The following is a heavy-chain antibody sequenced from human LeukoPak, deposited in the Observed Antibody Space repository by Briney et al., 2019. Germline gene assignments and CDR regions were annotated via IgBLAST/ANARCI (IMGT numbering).Heavy chain of an antibody. Sequence: ASVKVSCKVSGYTLTELSMHWERQAPGKGLEWMGGFDPEDGETIYAQKFQGRVPMTEDTSTDTAYMELSSLRSEDTAVYYCATAEARARGVIISDLYYYYGMDVWGQGTTVTVSS. CDR2: FDPEDGET. V-gene: IGHV1-24*01. D-gene: IGHD3-10*01. J-gene: IGHJ6*02. CDR3: ATAEARARGVIISDLYYYYGMDV. CDR1: GYTLTELS.